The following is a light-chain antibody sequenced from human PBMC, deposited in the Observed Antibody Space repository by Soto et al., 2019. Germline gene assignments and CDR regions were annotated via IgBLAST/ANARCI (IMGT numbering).Light chain of an antibody. Sequence: QSALTQPRSVSGSPGQSVTISCTGTSSDVGGYDYVSWYQQHPGKAPELMIFDVTKRPSGVPDRFSGSKSGNRASLTISGLQAEDEADYFCCSYAGRKTFRVFGGGTKLTVL. CDR1: SSDVGGYDY. V-gene: IGLV2-11*01. J-gene: IGLJ2*01. CDR3: CSYAGRKTFRV. CDR2: DVT.